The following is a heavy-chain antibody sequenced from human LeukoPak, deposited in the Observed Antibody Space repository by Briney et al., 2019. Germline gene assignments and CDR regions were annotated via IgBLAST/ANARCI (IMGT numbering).Heavy chain of an antibody. V-gene: IGHV3-23*01. CDR2: ISGSGGST. CDR3: AKDLEDTAVGFDY. CDR1: GYTFSSYA. D-gene: IGHD5-18*01. Sequence: PGGSLRLSCAASGYTFSSYAMSGVRQAPGKGLEWVSAISGSGGSTYYADSVKGRFTISRDNSKNTLYLQMNSLRAEDTAVYYCAKDLEDTAVGFDYWGQGTLVTVSS. J-gene: IGHJ4*02.